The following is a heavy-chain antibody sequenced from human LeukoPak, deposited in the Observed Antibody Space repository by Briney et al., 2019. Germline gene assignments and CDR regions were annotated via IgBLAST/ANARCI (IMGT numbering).Heavy chain of an antibody. CDR3: ARSIVVVPAAIYYYMDV. J-gene: IGHJ6*03. CDR2: IYTSGNT. Sequence: SETLSLTCTVSGGSISSGSYYWSWIRQPAGKGLEWIGRIYTSGNTNYNPSLKSRVTISVDTSKNQFSLKLSSVTAADTAVYYCARSIVVVPAAIYYYMDVWGKGTTVTISS. V-gene: IGHV4-61*02. D-gene: IGHD2-2*01. CDR1: GGSISSGSYY.